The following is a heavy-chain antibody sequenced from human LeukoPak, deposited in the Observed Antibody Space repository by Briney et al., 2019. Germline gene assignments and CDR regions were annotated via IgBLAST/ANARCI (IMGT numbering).Heavy chain of an antibody. Sequence: KPSETLSLTCAVYGESFSGYYWSWIRHPPGKGLEWIGEINQSGTTNYSPSLKSRVSISVDPSKNQFSLRLNSVNAADTAVYFCARGTSHGGKYRGFFDHWGQGTLVTVSS. CDR1: GESFSGYY. D-gene: IGHD4-23*01. J-gene: IGHJ4*02. CDR3: ARGTSHGGKYRGFFDH. V-gene: IGHV4-34*01. CDR2: INQSGTT.